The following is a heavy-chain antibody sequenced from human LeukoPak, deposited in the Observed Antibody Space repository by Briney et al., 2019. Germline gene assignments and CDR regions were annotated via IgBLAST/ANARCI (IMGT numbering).Heavy chain of an antibody. D-gene: IGHD3-22*01. CDR2: ISWNSGSI. V-gene: IGHV3-9*03. Sequence: GGSLRLSCAASGFTFDDYAMHWVRQAPGKGLEWVSGISWNSGSIGYADSVKGRFTISRDNAKNSLYLQMNSLRAEDMALYYCAKDNRYDSSGYYYWYFDLWGRGSVVTVSS. CDR1: GFTFDDYA. J-gene: IGHJ2*01. CDR3: AKDNRYDSSGYYYWYFDL.